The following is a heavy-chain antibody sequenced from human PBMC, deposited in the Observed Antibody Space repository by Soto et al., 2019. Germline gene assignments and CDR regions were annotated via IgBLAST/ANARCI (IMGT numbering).Heavy chain of an antibody. CDR3: ARLAGITMVRGVIILNWFDP. CDR2: ISAYNGNT. CDR1: GYTFTSYG. Sequence: SVKVSCKASGYTFTSYGISWVRQAPGQGLEWMGWISAYNGNTNYAQKLQGRVTMTTDTSTSTAYMELRSLRSDDTAVYYCARLAGITMVRGVIILNWFDPWGQGTLVTVSS. D-gene: IGHD3-10*01. J-gene: IGHJ5*02. V-gene: IGHV1-18*04.